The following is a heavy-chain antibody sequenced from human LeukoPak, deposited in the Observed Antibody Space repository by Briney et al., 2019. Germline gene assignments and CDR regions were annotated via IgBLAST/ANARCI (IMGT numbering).Heavy chain of an antibody. CDR2: SNAGNGNT. CDR3: AREEIPYGAFDI. J-gene: IGHJ3*02. D-gene: IGHD2-2*02. Sequence: ASVKVSCKASGYTFTSYAMHWVRQAPGQRLEWMGWSNAGNGNTKYSQEFQDRVTITWDTSASTAYMELSSLRSEDMAVHYCAREEIPYGAFDIWGQGTMVTVSS. CDR1: GYTFTSYA. V-gene: IGHV1-3*02.